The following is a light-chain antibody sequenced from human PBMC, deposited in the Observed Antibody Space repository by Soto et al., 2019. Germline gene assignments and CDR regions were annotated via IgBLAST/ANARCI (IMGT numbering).Light chain of an antibody. CDR3: ATWDSSVSAAV. CDR1: SSNIGKNY. V-gene: IGLV1-51*01. Sequence: QSVLTQPPSMSAAPGQKVTISCSGRSSNIGKNYVSWYQHLPGTAPKLLIYDNANRPSGIPDRISGSKSGTSATLGITGLQTGDEADYYCATWDSSVSAAVFGPGTKVTVL. CDR2: DNA. J-gene: IGLJ1*01.